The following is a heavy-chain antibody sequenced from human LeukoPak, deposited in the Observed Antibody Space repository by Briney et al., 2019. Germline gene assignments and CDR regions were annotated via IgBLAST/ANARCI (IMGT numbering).Heavy chain of an antibody. CDR3: ARLRIAAAGPLDY. J-gene: IGHJ4*02. D-gene: IGHD6-13*01. Sequence: GESLKISCKGSGYSFTSYWIGWVRQMPGKGLEWMGIIYPGDSDTRYSPSFQGQVTISADKSISTAYLRWSSLKASDTAMYYCARLRIAAAGPLDYWGQGTLVTVSS. CDR1: GYSFTSYW. CDR2: IYPGDSDT. V-gene: IGHV5-51*01.